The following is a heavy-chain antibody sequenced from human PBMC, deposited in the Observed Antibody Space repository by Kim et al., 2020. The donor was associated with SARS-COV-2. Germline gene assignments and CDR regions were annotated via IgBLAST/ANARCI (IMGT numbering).Heavy chain of an antibody. Sequence: GGSLRLSCAASGFTFSSYAMSWVRQAPGKGLEWVSAISGSGGSTYYADSVKGRFTISRDNSKNTLYLQMNSLRAEDTAVYYCAKDRYYYDSSGSVNWFDPWGQGTLVTVSS. CDR3: AKDRYYYDSSGSVNWFDP. CDR2: ISGSGGST. V-gene: IGHV3-23*01. D-gene: IGHD3-22*01. J-gene: IGHJ5*02. CDR1: GFTFSSYA.